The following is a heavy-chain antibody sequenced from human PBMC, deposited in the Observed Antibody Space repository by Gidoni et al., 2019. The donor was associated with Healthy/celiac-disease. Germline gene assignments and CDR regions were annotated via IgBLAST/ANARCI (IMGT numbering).Heavy chain of an antibody. J-gene: IGHJ6*02. CDR2: IDPSDSYT. CDR1: GYSFTSYW. Sequence: EVQLVQSGAEVKKPGESLRISCKGSGYSFTSYWISWVRQMPGKVLEWMGRIDPSDSYTTYSPSFQGHVTISADKSISTAYLQWSSLKASDTAMYYCATTGIAVAGPNYYYYYGMDVWGQGTTVTVSS. CDR3: ATTGIAVAGPNYYYYYGMDV. V-gene: IGHV5-10-1*01. D-gene: IGHD6-19*01.